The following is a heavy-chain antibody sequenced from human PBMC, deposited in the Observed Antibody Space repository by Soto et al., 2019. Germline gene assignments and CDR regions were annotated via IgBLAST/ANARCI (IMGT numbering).Heavy chain of an antibody. CDR1: GFTFSSYW. CDR3: ARVKLGSYDWVDP. J-gene: IGHJ5*02. Sequence: GGSLRLSCAASGFTFSSYWVHWVRQAPGEGLVWVSRINPDGGRTNYADSVKGRFTISRDNAKNTLYLQMDSRRAEDTAVYYCARVKLGSYDWVDPWGQGTLVTVSS. CDR2: INPDGGRT. V-gene: IGHV3-74*01. D-gene: IGHD3-16*01.